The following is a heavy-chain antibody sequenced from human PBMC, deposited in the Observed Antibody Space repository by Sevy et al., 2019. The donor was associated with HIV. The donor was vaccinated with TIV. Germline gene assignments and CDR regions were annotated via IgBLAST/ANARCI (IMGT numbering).Heavy chain of an antibody. CDR2: ISRSGGSI. V-gene: IGHV3-23*01. Sequence: GGSLRLSCAASGFTFSNYAMSWVRQAPGKGLEWVSSISRSGGSIHYPDSVKGRFTISRDNSKNTLYLQMNSLRAEETAVYYCAKVDVVVPVADYGLDVWGQGTTVTVSS. CDR1: GFTFSNYA. J-gene: IGHJ6*02. D-gene: IGHD2-2*01. CDR3: AKVDVVVPVADYGLDV.